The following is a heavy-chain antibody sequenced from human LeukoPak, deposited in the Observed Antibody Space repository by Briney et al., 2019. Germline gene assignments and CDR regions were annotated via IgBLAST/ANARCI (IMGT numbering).Heavy chain of an antibody. CDR2: IYYSGST. Sequence: SETLSLTFTVSGDSISSGNYYWTWIRQPPGKGLEWIGYIYYSGSTFYNPSLKSRVTISVDTSKNEFSLKLSSVTAADTAVHYCAREFWSGSYSDKWGQGTLVTVSS. CDR1: GDSISSGNYY. CDR3: AREFWSGSYSDK. D-gene: IGHD3-3*01. V-gene: IGHV4-30-4*01. J-gene: IGHJ4*02.